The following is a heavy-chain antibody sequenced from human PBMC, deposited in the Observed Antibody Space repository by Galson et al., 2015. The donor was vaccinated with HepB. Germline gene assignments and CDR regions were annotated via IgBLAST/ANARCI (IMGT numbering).Heavy chain of an antibody. CDR1: GGSISSSSYY. J-gene: IGHJ4*02. V-gene: IGHV4-39*01. CDR2: IHYSGST. D-gene: IGHD3-22*01. Sequence: ETLSLTCTVSGGSISSSSYYWGWIRQPPGKGLEWIGSIHYSGSTYYNPSLKSRVTISVDTSKNHFSLQLSSVTAADTAVYYCARHRGIFGYYDSSPLVDYWGQGTLVTVSS. CDR3: ARHRGIFGYYDSSPLVDY.